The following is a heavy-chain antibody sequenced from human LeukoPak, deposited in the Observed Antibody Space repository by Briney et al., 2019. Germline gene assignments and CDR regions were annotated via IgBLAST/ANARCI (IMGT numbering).Heavy chain of an antibody. CDR3: VRDYCSSTSCPVPYFDY. CDR1: GGTFSSYA. Sequence: GSSVKVSCKASGGTFSSYAISWVRQAPGQGLEWMGRIIPILGIANYAQKFQGRVTITADKSTSTAYMELSSLRSEDTAVYYCVRDYCSSTSCPVPYFDYWGQGTLVTVSS. J-gene: IGHJ4*02. D-gene: IGHD2-2*01. CDR2: IIPILGIA. V-gene: IGHV1-69*04.